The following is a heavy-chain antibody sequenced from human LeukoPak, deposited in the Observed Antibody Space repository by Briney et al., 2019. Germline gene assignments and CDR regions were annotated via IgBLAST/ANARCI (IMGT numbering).Heavy chain of an antibody. Sequence: APMKVSCKAFGYTFTVYYIHWVRQGPGHGLEWMGWIKPNSGGTNYAQKFQGRVTMTSDTSISTAYMELSRLRSDDTAVYYCARGDTIFDAGSLDYWGQGTLVTVSS. CDR3: ARGDTIFDAGSLDY. J-gene: IGHJ4*02. V-gene: IGHV1-2*02. D-gene: IGHD3-3*01. CDR1: GYTFTVYY. CDR2: IKPNSGGT.